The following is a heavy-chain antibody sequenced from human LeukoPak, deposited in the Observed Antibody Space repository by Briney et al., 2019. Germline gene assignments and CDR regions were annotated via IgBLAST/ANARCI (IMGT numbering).Heavy chain of an antibody. Sequence: GGSLRLSCTASGFTFGDYAMSWFRQAPGEGLEWVGFIRSKAYGGTTEYAASVKGRFTISRDDSKSIAYLQMNSLKTEDTAVYYCTRVDSSGYPYYFDYWGQGTLVTVSS. D-gene: IGHD3-22*01. V-gene: IGHV3-49*03. CDR1: GFTFGDYA. J-gene: IGHJ4*02. CDR2: IRSKAYGGTT. CDR3: TRVDSSGYPYYFDY.